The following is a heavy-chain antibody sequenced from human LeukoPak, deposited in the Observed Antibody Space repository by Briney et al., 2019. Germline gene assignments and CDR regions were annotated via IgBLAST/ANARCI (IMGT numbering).Heavy chain of an antibody. CDR2: ISVSGGRT. CDR3: ARGYSSSSWSLFDY. D-gene: IGHD6-6*01. Sequence: GGSLRLSCAASGFTFSSYAMSWVRQAPGEGLGWVSAISVSGGRTYYADSLKGVFTISRDNSKNTLYLQMSSLRAEDTAVYYCARGYSSSSWSLFDYWGQGNLVTVSS. V-gene: IGHV3-23*01. J-gene: IGHJ4*02. CDR1: GFTFSSYA.